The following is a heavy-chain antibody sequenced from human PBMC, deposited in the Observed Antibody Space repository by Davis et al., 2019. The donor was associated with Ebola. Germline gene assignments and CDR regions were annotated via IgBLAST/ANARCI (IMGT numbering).Heavy chain of an antibody. CDR3: ARSRCSSTSCYQDYYYYGMDV. CDR2: ISSSSSYI. CDR1: GFTFRTYT. J-gene: IGHJ6*02. Sequence: GESLKISCAASGFTFRTYTMHWVRQAPGKGLEWVSSISSSSSYIYYADSVKGRFTISRDNAKNSLYLQMNSLRAEDTAVYYCARSRCSSTSCYQDYYYYGMDVWGQGTTVTVSS. D-gene: IGHD2-2*01. V-gene: IGHV3-21*01.